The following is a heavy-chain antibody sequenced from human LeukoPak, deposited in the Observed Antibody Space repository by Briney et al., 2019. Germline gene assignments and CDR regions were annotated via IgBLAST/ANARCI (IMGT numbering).Heavy chain of an antibody. CDR1: GGSFSGYY. D-gene: IGHD3-22*01. Sequence: SETLSLTCAVYGGSFSGYYWSWIRQPPGKGLEWIGEINHSGSTNYNPSLKSRVTISVDTSKNQFSLKLSSVTAADTAVYCCAREGDYYDSSGYPLSFDYWGQGTLVTVSS. CDR2: INHSGST. V-gene: IGHV4-34*01. J-gene: IGHJ4*02. CDR3: AREGDYYDSSGYPLSFDY.